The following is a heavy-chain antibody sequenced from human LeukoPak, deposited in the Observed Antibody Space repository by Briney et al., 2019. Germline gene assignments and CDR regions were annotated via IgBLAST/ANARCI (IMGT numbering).Heavy chain of an antibody. J-gene: IGHJ5*02. V-gene: IGHV4-34*01. Sequence: SETLSLTCAVYGGSFSGYYWSWIRQPPGKGLEWIGEINHSGSTNYNPSLKSRVTISVDTSKNQFSLKLSSVTAADTAVYYCARSAPRLRVATYWFDPWGQGTLVTVSS. D-gene: IGHD5-12*01. CDR1: GGSFSGYY. CDR2: INHSGST. CDR3: ARSAPRLRVATYWFDP.